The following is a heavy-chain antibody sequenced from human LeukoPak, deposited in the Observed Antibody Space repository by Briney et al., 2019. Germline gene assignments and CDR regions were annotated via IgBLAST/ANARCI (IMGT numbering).Heavy chain of an antibody. Sequence: SETLSLTCAVHGGSFSGYYWSWTRQPPGKGLEWIGEINHSGSTNYNPSLKSRVTISVDTSKNQFSLKLSSVTAADTAVYYCARGLRRVAVAGGWFDPWGQGTLVTVSS. CDR2: INHSGST. V-gene: IGHV4-34*01. J-gene: IGHJ5*02. CDR1: GGSFSGYY. D-gene: IGHD6-19*01. CDR3: ARGLRRVAVAGGWFDP.